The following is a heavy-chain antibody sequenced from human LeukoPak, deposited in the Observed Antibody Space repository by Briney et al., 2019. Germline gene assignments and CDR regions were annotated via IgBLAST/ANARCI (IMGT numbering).Heavy chain of an antibody. CDR1: VFSFSSYS. V-gene: IGHV3-30*04. J-gene: IGHJ4*02. D-gene: IGHD2-15*01. CDR2: ISYDGSNK. CDR3: ARATDDIVVVGEGGIDY. Sequence: PGRSVRLSCAASVFSFSSYSMHWVRQAPCKGLEWVAGISYDGSNKYYADSVRGRFTISRDNSKNTLYLQMNSLRAEDTAVYYCARATDDIVVVGEGGIDYWGQGTLVTVSS.